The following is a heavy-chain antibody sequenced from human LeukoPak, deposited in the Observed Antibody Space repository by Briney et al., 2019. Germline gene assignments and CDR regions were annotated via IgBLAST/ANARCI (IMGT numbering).Heavy chain of an antibody. CDR2: ISSSSSYI. V-gene: IGHV3-21*04. CDR1: GFAFSSYS. D-gene: IGHD3-22*01. CDR3: ARNFGGGDSSGPYY. J-gene: IGHJ4*02. Sequence: GGSLRLSCAASGFAFSSYSMNWVRQAPGKGLEWVSSISSSSSYIYYADSVKGRFTISRDNAKNSLYLQMNSLRAEDTALYYCARNFGGGDSSGPYYWGQGTLVTVSS.